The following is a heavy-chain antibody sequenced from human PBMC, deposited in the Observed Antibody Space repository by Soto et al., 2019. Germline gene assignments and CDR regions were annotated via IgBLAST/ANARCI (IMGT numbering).Heavy chain of an antibody. J-gene: IGHJ5*02. V-gene: IGHV3-30*18. CDR3: AKDPTRGRAAAGTSNWFDP. CDR1: GFTFSSYG. Sequence: QAGGSLRLSCAASGFTFSSYGMHRVRQAPGKGLEWVAVISYDGSNKYYADSVKGRFTISRDNSKNTLYLQMNSLRAEDTAVYYCAKDPTRGRAAAGTSNWFDPWGQGTLVTVSS. CDR2: ISYDGSNK. D-gene: IGHD6-13*01.